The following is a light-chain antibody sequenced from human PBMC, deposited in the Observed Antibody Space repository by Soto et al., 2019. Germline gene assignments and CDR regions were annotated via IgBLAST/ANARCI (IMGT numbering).Light chain of an antibody. Sequence: EIVMTQSPATLSVSPGERATLSCRASQSVSSNLAWYQQKPAQAPRLHIYGASTRATGIPARFSGSGSGTEFTLTISSLQSEDFAVYYCQQYNNWPPLTFGEGTKVEIK. CDR3: QQYNNWPPLT. CDR2: GAS. V-gene: IGKV3-15*01. J-gene: IGKJ4*01. CDR1: QSVSSN.